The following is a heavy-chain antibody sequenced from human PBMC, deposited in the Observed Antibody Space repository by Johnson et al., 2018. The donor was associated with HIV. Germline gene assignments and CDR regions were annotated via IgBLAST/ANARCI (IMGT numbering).Heavy chain of an antibody. J-gene: IGHJ3*02. CDR2: ISYDGSNK. Sequence: QVQLVESGGGVVQPGRSLRLSCAASGFTFSSYGMHWVRQAPGKGLEWVAVISYDGSNKYYADSVKGRFTISRDNSKNTLYLHMNSLRAEDTAVYYCAKAPLSGYEDAFDIWGQGTMVTVSS. V-gene: IGHV3-30*18. D-gene: IGHD3-22*01. CDR1: GFTFSSYG. CDR3: AKAPLSGYEDAFDI.